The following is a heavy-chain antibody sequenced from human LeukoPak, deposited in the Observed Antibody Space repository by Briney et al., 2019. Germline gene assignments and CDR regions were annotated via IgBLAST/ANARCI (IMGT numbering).Heavy chain of an antibody. Sequence: GASVKVSCKASGYTFTGYYMHWVRQAPGQGLEWMGWINPNSGGTNYAQKFQGRVTMTRDTSISTAYMELSRLRSDDTAVYYCARDPSGSWTGVVDYWGQGTLVTVSS. CDR1: GYTFTGYY. CDR3: ARDPSGSWTGVVDY. V-gene: IGHV1-2*02. D-gene: IGHD6-13*01. J-gene: IGHJ4*02. CDR2: INPNSGGT.